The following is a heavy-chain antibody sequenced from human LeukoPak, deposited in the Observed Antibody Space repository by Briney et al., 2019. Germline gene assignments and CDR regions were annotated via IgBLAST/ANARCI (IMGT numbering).Heavy chain of an antibody. CDR2: ISSSSSYI. J-gene: IGHJ4*02. V-gene: IGHV3-21*01. D-gene: IGHD6-13*01. CDR1: GFTFSSYS. Sequence: KSGGSLRLSCAASGFTFSSYSMNWVRQAPGKGLEWVSSISSSSSYIYYADSVKGRITISRDNAKNSLYLQMNSLRAEDTAVYYCARRGGYSSSALDYWGQGTLVTVSS. CDR3: ARRGGYSSSALDY.